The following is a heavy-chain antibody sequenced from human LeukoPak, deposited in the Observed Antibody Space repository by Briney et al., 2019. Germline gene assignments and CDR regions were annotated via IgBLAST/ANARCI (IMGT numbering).Heavy chain of an antibody. D-gene: IGHD3-10*01. Sequence: SETLSLTCTVSGGSISSGGYYWSWIRQPPGKGLEWIGEINHSGSTNYNPSLKSRVTISVGTSKNQFSLKLSSVTAADTAVYYCARGRRRITMVRGVICGDKFDYWGQGTLVTVSS. CDR2: INHSGST. V-gene: IGHV4-39*07. J-gene: IGHJ4*02. CDR3: ARGRRRITMVRGVICGDKFDY. CDR1: GGSISSGGYY.